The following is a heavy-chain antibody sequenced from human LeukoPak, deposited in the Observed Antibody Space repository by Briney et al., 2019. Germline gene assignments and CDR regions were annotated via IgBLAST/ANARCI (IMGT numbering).Heavy chain of an antibody. V-gene: IGHV1-69*13. J-gene: IGHJ6*04. CDR2: IIPIVGTA. D-gene: IGHD2-2*01. CDR3: ARNAVPVRPFGGMDV. CDR1: GGTSSTYA. Sequence: SMKVSCKASGGTSSTYAISWVRHAPGQWLEWMGGIIPIVGTANYTQKFQGRVTITADESTSTAYMELSSLRAEDTAVYYCARNAVPVRPFGGMDVWGKGTTVTVSS.